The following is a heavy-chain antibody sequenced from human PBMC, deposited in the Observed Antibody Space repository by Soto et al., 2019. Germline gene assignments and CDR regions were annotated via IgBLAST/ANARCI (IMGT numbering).Heavy chain of an antibody. CDR1: GYTFTGYY. D-gene: IGHD5-12*01. Sequence: GASVKVSCKASGYTFTGYYMHWVRQAPGQGLEWMGWINPNSGGTNYAQKFQGRVTMTRDTSISTAYMELSRLRSDDTAVYYCARDGRYSGYDSVGWWFDPWGQGTLVTVSS. V-gene: IGHV1-2*02. J-gene: IGHJ5*02. CDR2: INPNSGGT. CDR3: ARDGRYSGYDSVGWWFDP.